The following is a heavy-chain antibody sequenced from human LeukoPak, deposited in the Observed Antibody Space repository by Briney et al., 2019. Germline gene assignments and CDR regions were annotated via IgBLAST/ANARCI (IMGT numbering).Heavy chain of an antibody. J-gene: IGHJ6*03. D-gene: IGHD3-3*01. V-gene: IGHV1-8*01. CDR1: GYTFTSYD. CDR3: ARGLLTIRSRYYYMDV. Sequence: ASVKISCKASGYTFTSYDLNWVRQATGQGLEWMGWMNPNSGNTGYAQKFQGRVTMTRNTSISTAYMELSSLRSEDTAVYYCARGLLTIRSRYYYMDVWGKGTTVTVSS. CDR2: MNPNSGNT.